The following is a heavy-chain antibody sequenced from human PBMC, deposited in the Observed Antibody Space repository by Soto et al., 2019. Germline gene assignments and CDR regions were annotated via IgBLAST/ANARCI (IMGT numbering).Heavy chain of an antibody. D-gene: IGHD3-10*01. J-gene: IGHJ5*02. CDR1: GGSTSSGDYY. V-gene: IGHV4-30-4*02. Sequence: PSETLSLTCTVSGGSTSSGDYYWSWIRQPPGNGLEWIGYIYYSGSTYYNPSLKSRVTISIDTSKNQFCLKLSSVTAADTAVYYCAAMVRGVPNWFDPWGQGTLVTVSS. CDR2: IYYSGST. CDR3: AAMVRGVPNWFDP.